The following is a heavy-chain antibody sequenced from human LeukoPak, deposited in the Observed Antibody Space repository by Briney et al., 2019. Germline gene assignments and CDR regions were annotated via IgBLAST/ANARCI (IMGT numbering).Heavy chain of an antibody. J-gene: IGHJ6*03. CDR2: VNKDGSEK. CDR1: GFTFSSYW. D-gene: IGHD6-13*01. Sequence: PGGSLRLSCAASGFTFSSYWMSWVRQAPGKGLEWVANVNKDGSEKYYLHSVRGRFTISRDNAKNSLYLQMHSLRVEDTAVYYCARDWDYSTSWSPGYMDVWGKGTTVTVSS. V-gene: IGHV3-7*01. CDR3: ARDWDYSTSWSPGYMDV.